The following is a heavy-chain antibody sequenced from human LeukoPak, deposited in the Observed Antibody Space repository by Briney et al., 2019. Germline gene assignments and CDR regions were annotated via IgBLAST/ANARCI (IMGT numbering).Heavy chain of an antibody. D-gene: IGHD3-22*01. V-gene: IGHV1-2*02. CDR2: INPNSGGT. J-gene: IGHJ4*02. CDR3: ARVDYDSSGYYPTPHFDY. Sequence: ASVKVSCKASGYTFTGYYMHWVRQAPGQGLEWMGWINPNSGGTNYAQKCQGRVTMTRDTSISTAYMELSRLRSDDTAVYYCARVDYDSSGYYPTPHFDYWGQGTLVTVSS. CDR1: GYTFTGYY.